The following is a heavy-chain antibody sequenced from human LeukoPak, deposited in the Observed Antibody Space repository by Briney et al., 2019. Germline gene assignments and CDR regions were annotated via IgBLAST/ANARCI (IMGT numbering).Heavy chain of an antibody. J-gene: IGHJ4*02. Sequence: GGSLRLSCAASGITVTNVWMSWVRQAPGKGLEWMGRIKSKTDGGTTDYGAPVKGRFTISRDEPKNTLYLQMNSLETEDTALYYCTTGGHYFGDWGQGTLVTVSS. CDR3: TTGGHYFGD. CDR1: GITVTNVW. V-gene: IGHV3-15*01. D-gene: IGHD3-10*01. CDR2: IKSKTDGGTT.